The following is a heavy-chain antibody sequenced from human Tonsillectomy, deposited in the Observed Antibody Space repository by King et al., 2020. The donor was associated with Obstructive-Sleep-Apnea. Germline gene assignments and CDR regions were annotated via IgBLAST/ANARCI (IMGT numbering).Heavy chain of an antibody. Sequence: VQLQQWGAGLLKPSETLSLTCAVYGGSFSGYYWSWIRQPPGKGLEWIGEINHSGSTNYNPSLKSRVTISVDTSKNQFSLKLSSVTAADTAVYYCARGPRITIFGVALGGFDYWGQGTLVTVSS. D-gene: IGHD3-3*01. V-gene: IGHV4-34*01. CDR2: INHSGST. J-gene: IGHJ4*02. CDR1: GGSFSGYY. CDR3: ARGPRITIFGVALGGFDY.